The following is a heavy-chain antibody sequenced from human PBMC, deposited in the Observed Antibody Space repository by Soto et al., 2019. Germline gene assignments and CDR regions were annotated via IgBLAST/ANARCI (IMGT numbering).Heavy chain of an antibody. CDR3: AGGRGMS. CDR2: ISPNTGGT. Sequence: QVQLVQSGAEVKEPGASVKVSCKASGYTFTGYSMHWVRQAPGQGLEWMGWISPNTGGTNYAQKFQGRFTMTRDTSISTAYMELSSLISDDTAVYYCAGGRGMSWGQGTLVTVSS. CDR1: GYTFTGYS. D-gene: IGHD1-26*01. J-gene: IGHJ4*02. V-gene: IGHV1-2*02.